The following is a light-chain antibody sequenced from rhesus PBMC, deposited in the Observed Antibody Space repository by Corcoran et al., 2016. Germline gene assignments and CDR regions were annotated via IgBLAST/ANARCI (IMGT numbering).Light chain of an antibody. Sequence: GDRVTVTCRASQGINKELSWYQQKPGKAPRLLIYAASSLQTGVSSRFSGSGSGTDYNLTISSLQPADVANYCCLQEYTTPYSFGQGTKVEIK. CDR3: LQEYTTPYS. V-gene: IGKV1-94*01. J-gene: IGKJ2*01. CDR1: QGINKE. CDR2: AAS.